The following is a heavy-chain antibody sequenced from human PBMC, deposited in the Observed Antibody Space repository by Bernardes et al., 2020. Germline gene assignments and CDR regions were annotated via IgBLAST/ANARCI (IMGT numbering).Heavy chain of an antibody. D-gene: IGHD2-21*01. CDR2: INPNSGGT. Sequence: ASMKVSCKASGYTFTGYYMHWVRQAPGQGLEWMGRINPNSGGTNYAQKFQGRVTMTRDTSISTAYMELSRLRSDDTAVYYCARDWASRVVIAYYYYGMDVWGKGTTVTVSS. CDR3: ARDWASRVVIAYYYYGMDV. J-gene: IGHJ6*04. V-gene: IGHV1-2*06. CDR1: GYTFTGYY.